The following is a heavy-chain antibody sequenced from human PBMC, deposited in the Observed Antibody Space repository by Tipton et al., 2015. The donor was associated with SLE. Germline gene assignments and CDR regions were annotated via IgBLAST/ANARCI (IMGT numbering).Heavy chain of an antibody. Sequence: TLSLTCTVSGGSVVSGDYSCNWIRQHPGKGPEWIGNIYYSGRTYYNPSLKSRISISADTSKNQFSLRLSSVTAADTAVYYCARNYYDSSGYNFFDYWGQGTLVTVSS. CDR3: ARNYYDSSGYNFFDY. CDR2: IYYSGRT. CDR1: GGSVVSGDYS. J-gene: IGHJ4*02. V-gene: IGHV4-31*03. D-gene: IGHD3-22*01.